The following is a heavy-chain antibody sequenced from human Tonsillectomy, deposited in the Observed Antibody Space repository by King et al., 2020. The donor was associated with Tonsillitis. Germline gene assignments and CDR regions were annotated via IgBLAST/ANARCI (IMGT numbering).Heavy chain of an antibody. CDR3: ATVGTPDAFDV. Sequence: VQLVESGAEVTKPGASVKVSCKAVGYAFTGYYMHWVRQAPGEGLEWVGWINPYSGVTNYAQKFRGRVTITRDTSISTAYMDLSSLKSDDKAVYYCATVGTPDAFDVWGQGKMVTVSS. CDR1: GYAFTGYY. J-gene: IGHJ3*01. V-gene: IGHV1-2*02. CDR2: INPYSGVT.